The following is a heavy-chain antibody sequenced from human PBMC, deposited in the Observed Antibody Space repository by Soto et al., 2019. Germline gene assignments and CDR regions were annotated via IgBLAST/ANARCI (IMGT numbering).Heavy chain of an antibody. CDR3: AKDITPLGPDAFDI. CDR1: GFTFDDYA. CDR2: ISWNSGSI. V-gene: IGHV3-9*01. J-gene: IGHJ3*02. Sequence: SGGSLRLSCAASGFTFDDYAMHWVRQAPGKGLEWVSGISWNSGSIGYADSVKGRFTISRDNAKNSLYLQMNSLRAEDTALYYCAKDITPLGPDAFDIWGQGTMVTVSS.